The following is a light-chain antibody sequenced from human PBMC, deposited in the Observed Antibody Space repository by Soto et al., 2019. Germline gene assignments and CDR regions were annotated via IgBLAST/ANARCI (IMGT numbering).Light chain of an antibody. CDR3: QQYDSYSGT. CDR1: QTITYY. V-gene: IGKV1-39*01. CDR2: AAS. Sequence: DIQMTQSPSSLSASVGDTVTITCRASQTITYYLNWYHQKPGKAPKLLVYAASSLQTGVPSRFSGSGSGTDFTLAISSLQPEDFGTYFCQQYDSYSGTFGQGTKVEIK. J-gene: IGKJ1*01.